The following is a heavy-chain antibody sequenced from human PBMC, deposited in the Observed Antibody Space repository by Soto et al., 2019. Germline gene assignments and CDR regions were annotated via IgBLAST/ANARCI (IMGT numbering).Heavy chain of an antibody. Sequence: QVRLVQSGAEVREPGASVKVSCVASGYTFTNFAMHWVRQAPGQRLEWMGWTHPGSGDTKYSQGFQGTVTFTRDTSASTVYMHLSTLRFADTAVYVCARDPEQFNVGGFDFWGQGTLVTVSS. CDR1: GYTFTNFA. V-gene: IGHV1-3*01. CDR2: THPGSGDT. D-gene: IGHD3-10*01. CDR3: ARDPEQFNVGGFDF. J-gene: IGHJ4*02.